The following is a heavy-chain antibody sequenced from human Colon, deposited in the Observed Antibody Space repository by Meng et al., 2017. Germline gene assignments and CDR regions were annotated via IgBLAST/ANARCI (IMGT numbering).Heavy chain of an antibody. J-gene: IGHJ2*01. CDR3: AKGGHFSFFDV. CDR1: GLIFRSDA. CDR2: ISGRGDDP. Sequence: QLLESGGGLGPAGGSLGLSCRASGLIFRSDAMTWVRQAQGKGLEWVSTISGRGDDPFYADSVKGQFTISRDNSKNTVYLQMNSLRADDTALYYCAKGGHFSFFDVWGRGTLVTVSS. D-gene: IGHD3-16*02. V-gene: IGHV3-23*01.